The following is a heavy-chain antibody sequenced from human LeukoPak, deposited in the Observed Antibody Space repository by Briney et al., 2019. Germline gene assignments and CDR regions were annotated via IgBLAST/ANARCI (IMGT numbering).Heavy chain of an antibody. V-gene: IGHV4-4*07. J-gene: IGHJ6*02. CDR3: ARSRILTGYSRPNYYYYGVDV. D-gene: IGHD3-9*01. CDR1: GGSISSYY. Sequence: SETLSLTCTVSGGSISSYYWSWIRQPAGKGLEWIGRIYTSGSTNYNPSLKSRVTMSVDTSKNQFSLKLSSVTAADTAVYYCARSRILTGYSRPNYYYYGVDVWGQGTTVTVSS. CDR2: IYTSGST.